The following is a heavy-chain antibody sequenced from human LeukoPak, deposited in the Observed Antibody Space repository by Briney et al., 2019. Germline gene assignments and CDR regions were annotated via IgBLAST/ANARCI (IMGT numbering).Heavy chain of an antibody. CDR1: GFTFSSYS. Sequence: GGSGRLSCAASGFTFSSYSMSWFRQAPGKGLEWVATIKPDGRDTYYVDSGKGRFTISRDNAKNSLYLQMNSLRAEDTAVYYCARLYDSSLYYTRPFDYWGQGTLVTVSS. CDR2: IKPDGRDT. V-gene: IGHV3-7*01. D-gene: IGHD3-22*01. J-gene: IGHJ4*02. CDR3: ARLYDSSLYYTRPFDY.